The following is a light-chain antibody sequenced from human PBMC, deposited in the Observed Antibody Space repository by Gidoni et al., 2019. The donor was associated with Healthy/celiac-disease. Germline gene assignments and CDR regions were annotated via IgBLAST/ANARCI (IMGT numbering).Light chain of an antibody. CDR3: QQYDNHPPLT. CDR1: QDISNY. Sequence: DIQMTQSPSSLSASVGDRVTITCQASQDISNYLNWYQQKPGKAPTLLIYDASNLETGVPSRFSGSRSGTDFTFTISSLQPEDIATYYCQQYDNHPPLTFGGGTKVEIK. V-gene: IGKV1-33*01. CDR2: DAS. J-gene: IGKJ4*01.